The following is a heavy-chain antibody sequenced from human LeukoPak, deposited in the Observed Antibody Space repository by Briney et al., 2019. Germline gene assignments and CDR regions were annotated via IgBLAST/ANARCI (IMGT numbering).Heavy chain of an antibody. V-gene: IGHV4-39*07. D-gene: IGHD3-16*02. CDR3: ARGSVYYDYVWGSYRYDAFDI. CDR2: IYYSGST. Sequence: PGGSLRLSCAASGFTFSTYGMSWVRQTPGKGLEWIGSIYYSGSTYYNPSLKSRVTISVDTSKNQFSLKLSSVTAADTAVYYCARGSVYYDYVWGSYRYDAFDIWGQGTMVTVSS. J-gene: IGHJ3*02. CDR1: GFTFSTYG.